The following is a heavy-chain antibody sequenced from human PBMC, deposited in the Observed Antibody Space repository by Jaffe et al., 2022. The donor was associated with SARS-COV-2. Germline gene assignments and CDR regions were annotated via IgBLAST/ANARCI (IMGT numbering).Heavy chain of an antibody. CDR3: ARGRGIAVAAYPPDAFDI. J-gene: IGHJ3*02. D-gene: IGHD6-19*01. V-gene: IGHV3-21*01. CDR1: GFTFSTYS. Sequence: EVQLVESGGGLVKPGGSLRLSCAASGFTFSTYSMNWVRQAPGKGLECVSSISRGSSYMYYADSVKGRFTISRDNAKNSLYLQMNSLRAEDTAVYYCARGRGIAVAAYPPDAFDIWGQGTMVTVSS. CDR2: ISRGSSYM.